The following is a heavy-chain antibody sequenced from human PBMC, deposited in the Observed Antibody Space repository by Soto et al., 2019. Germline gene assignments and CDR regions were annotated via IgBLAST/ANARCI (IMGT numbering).Heavy chain of an antibody. D-gene: IGHD6-13*01. CDR1: GYSFTSYW. J-gene: IGHJ3*02. V-gene: IGHV5-10-1*01. CDR3: ASIARTQVGDAFDI. CDR2: IDPSDSYT. Sequence: LGESLKISCKGSGYSFTSYWISWVRQMPGKGLEWMGRIDPSDSYTNYSPSFQGHVTISADKSISTAYLQWRSLEASDTAMYYCASIARTQVGDAFDIWGQGTMVTVSS.